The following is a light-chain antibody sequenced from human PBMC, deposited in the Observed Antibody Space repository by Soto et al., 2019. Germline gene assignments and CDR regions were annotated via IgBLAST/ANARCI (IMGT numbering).Light chain of an antibody. CDR3: QQRSNWIT. J-gene: IGKJ5*01. CDR1: QSVSSY. Sequence: EIVLTQSPATLSLSPGERATLSCRASQSVSSYLAWYQQKPGQAPRLLIYDASNRATGIPARFSGSGSGTDFTLTISSIEPEDFAGYYCQQRSNWITFGQGTRLEIK. CDR2: DAS. V-gene: IGKV3-11*01.